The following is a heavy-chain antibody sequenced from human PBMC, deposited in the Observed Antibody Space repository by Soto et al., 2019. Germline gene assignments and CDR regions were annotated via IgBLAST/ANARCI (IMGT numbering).Heavy chain of an antibody. J-gene: IGHJ6*02. CDR2: IYYSGST. V-gene: IGHV4-39*01. Sequence: SETLSLTCTVSGGSISSSSYYWGWIRQPPGKGLEWIGSIYYSGSTYYNPSLKSRVTISVDTSKNQFSLKLSSVTAADTAVYYCARLVVPAAISRNYYYGMDVWGQGTKVTVSS. D-gene: IGHD2-2*01. CDR3: ARLVVPAAISRNYYYGMDV. CDR1: GGSISSSSYY.